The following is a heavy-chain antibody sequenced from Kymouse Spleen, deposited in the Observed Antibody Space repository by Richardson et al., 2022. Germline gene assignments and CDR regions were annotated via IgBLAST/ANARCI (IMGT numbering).Heavy chain of an antibody. CDR1: GFTFSNAW. CDR3: TTEDSSGWNFQH. CDR2: IKSKTDGGTT. J-gene: IGHJ1*01. V-gene: IGHV3-15*01. Sequence: EVQLVESGGGLVKPGGSLRLSCAASGFTFSNAWMSWVRQAPGKGLEWVGRIKSKTDGGTTDYAAPVKGRFTISRDDSKNTLYLQMNSLKTEDTAVYYCTTEDSSGWNFQHWGQGTLVTVSS. D-gene: IGHD6-19*01.